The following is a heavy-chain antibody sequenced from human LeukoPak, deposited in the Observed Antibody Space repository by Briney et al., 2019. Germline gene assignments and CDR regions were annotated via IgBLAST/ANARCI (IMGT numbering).Heavy chain of an antibody. CDR1: GGSFSGYY. Sequence: PSETLSLTCAVYGGSFSGYYWSWIRQPPGKGLEWIGEINHSGSTNYNPSLKSRVTISVDTSKNQFSLKLSSVTAADTAVYYCARDAHCSGGSCYPTLGSGFDYWGQGTLVTVSS. J-gene: IGHJ4*02. CDR3: ARDAHCSGGSCYPTLGSGFDY. D-gene: IGHD2-15*01. CDR2: INHSGST. V-gene: IGHV4-34*01.